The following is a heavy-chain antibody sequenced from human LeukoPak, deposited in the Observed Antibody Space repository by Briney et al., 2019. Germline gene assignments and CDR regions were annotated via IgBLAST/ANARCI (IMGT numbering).Heavy chain of an antibody. CDR2: IYYSGST. V-gene: IGHV4-30-4*01. Sequence: SQTLSLNCTVSGGSISSGDYYWSWIRQPPGKGLEWIGYIYYSGSTYYNPSLKSRVTISVDTSKNQFSLKLSSVTAADTAVYYCARDSEIVGFDYWGQGTLVTVSS. D-gene: IGHD3-22*01. CDR1: GGSISSGDYY. J-gene: IGHJ4*02. CDR3: ARDSEIVGFDY.